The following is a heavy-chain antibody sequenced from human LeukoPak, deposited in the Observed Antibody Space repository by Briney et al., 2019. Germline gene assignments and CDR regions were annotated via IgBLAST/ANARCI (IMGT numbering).Heavy chain of an antibody. CDR2: IYPGDSDT. V-gene: IGHV5-51*01. J-gene: IGHJ4*02. D-gene: IGHD2-15*01. CDR3: ARQRIPYCTGGTCPFDY. Sequence: GASPQISCKGSGYSFTSYWIGWVRQLPGKGLEWMGIIYPGDSDTRYNPSFQGQVTISADKSISTAYLQWSSLKASDTAMYYCARQRIPYCTGGTCPFDYWGQGTLVTVSS. CDR1: GYSFTSYW.